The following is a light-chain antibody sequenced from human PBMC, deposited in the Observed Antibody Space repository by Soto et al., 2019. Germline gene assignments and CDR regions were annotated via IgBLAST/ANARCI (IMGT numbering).Light chain of an antibody. V-gene: IGLV1-47*02. CDR2: SYN. Sequence: QLVLTQPPSASGTPGQRVTISCFGTNSNIGSNFVYWYQHLPGTTPKLLVFSYNQRPSGVPDRFSGSKSGSSASLALSGLRSEDEADYYCATWDDSLSGWVFGGGTKLTVL. J-gene: IGLJ3*02. CDR3: ATWDDSLSGWV. CDR1: NSNIGSNF.